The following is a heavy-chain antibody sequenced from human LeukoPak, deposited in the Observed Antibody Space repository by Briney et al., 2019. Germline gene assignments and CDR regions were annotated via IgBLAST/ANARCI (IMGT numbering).Heavy chain of an antibody. CDR2: IYHSGGT. D-gene: IGHD4-17*01. CDR3: ARADDYGDYDALDY. Sequence: SETLSLTCAVSGGSISSSNWWSWVRQPPGKGLEWIGEIYHSGGTNYNPSLKSRVTISVDKSKNQFSLKLSSVTAADTAVYYCARADDYGDYDALDYWGQGTLVTVSS. J-gene: IGHJ4*02. V-gene: IGHV4-4*02. CDR1: GGSISSSNW.